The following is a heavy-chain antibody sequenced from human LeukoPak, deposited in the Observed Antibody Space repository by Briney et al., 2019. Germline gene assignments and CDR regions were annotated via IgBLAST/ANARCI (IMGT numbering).Heavy chain of an antibody. Sequence: GGSLRLSCAASGFTFSGYAMSWVRQAPGKGLEWVSAISGSGGSTYYADSVKGRFTISRDNSKNTLYLQMNSLRAEDTAVYYCAKGSSRGGGDGDAFDIWGQGTMVTVSS. D-gene: IGHD3-16*01. CDR3: AKGSSRGGGDGDAFDI. CDR2: ISGSGGST. CDR1: GFTFSGYA. V-gene: IGHV3-23*01. J-gene: IGHJ3*02.